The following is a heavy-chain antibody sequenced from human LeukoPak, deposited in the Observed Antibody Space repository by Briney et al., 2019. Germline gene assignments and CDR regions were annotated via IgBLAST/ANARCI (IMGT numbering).Heavy chain of an antibody. J-gene: IGHJ4*02. Sequence: GGSLRLSCAASGFTFDDYAMHWVRQAPGKGLEWVSGISWNSGSIGYADSVKGRFTISRDNAKNSLYLQMNSLRAEDTAVYYCARAQGIAARTVGYWGQGTLVTVSS. CDR2: ISWNSGSI. CDR3: ARAQGIAARTVGY. CDR1: GFTFDDYA. D-gene: IGHD6-13*01. V-gene: IGHV3-9*01.